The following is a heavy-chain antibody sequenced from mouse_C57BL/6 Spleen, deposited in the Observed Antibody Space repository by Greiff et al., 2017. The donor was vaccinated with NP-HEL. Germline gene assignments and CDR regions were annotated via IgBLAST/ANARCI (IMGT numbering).Heavy chain of an antibody. CDR3: ARGSTVAYYFDY. J-gene: IGHJ2*01. CDR1: GFTFSDYY. D-gene: IGHD1-1*01. CDR2: INYDGSST. V-gene: IGHV5-16*01. Sequence: EVKLMESEGGLVQPGSSMKLSCTASGFTFSDYYMAWVRQVPEKGLEWVANINYDGSSTYYLDSLKSRFIISRDNAKNILYLQMSSLKSEDTATYYCARGSTVAYYFDYWGQGTTLTVSS.